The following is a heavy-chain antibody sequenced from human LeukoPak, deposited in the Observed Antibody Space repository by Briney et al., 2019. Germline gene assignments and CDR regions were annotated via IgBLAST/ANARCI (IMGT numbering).Heavy chain of an antibody. CDR1: GYTFTGYY. J-gene: IGHJ5*02. CDR2: INPNSGGT. CDR3: ARDPTGWELLRESWFDP. V-gene: IGHV1-2*02. D-gene: IGHD1-26*01. Sequence: GASVKVTCKASGYTFTGYYMHWVRQAPGQGLEWMGWINPNSGGTNYAQKFQGRVTMTRDTSISTAYMELSRLRSDDTAVYYCARDPTGWELLRESWFDPWGQGTLVTVSS.